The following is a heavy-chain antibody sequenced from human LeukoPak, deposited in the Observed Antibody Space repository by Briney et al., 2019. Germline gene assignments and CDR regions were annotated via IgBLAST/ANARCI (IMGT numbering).Heavy chain of an antibody. Sequence: GESLRLSRAASGFTFDDYAMNWVRQVPGRGLEWGSGINWNGRITEYADSVKDRFTISRKNTKNSMYLYMNNLGGEDTALYFCARGSVQLWLRDTYYYMDVWGKGTTVTVSS. D-gene: IGHD5-18*01. CDR1: GFTFDDYA. J-gene: IGHJ6*03. CDR3: ARGSVQLWLRDTYYYMDV. V-gene: IGHV3-20*04. CDR2: INWNGRIT.